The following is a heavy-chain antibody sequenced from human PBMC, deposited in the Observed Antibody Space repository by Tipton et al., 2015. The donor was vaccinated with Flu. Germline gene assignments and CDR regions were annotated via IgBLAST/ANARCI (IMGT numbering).Heavy chain of an antibody. Sequence: LRLSCAVNGGSLSGYYWSWIRQPPGKGLEWIGRIYAPGNINYNPSLKSRVTLSMDTSKNQFSLKMNFVTAADTALYNCARGGQFLSDRHFGPWGQGTLVTVSS. D-gene: IGHD3-10*01. CDR2: IYAPGNI. V-gene: IGHV4-59*10. CDR3: ARGGQFLSDRHFGP. CDR1: GGSLSGYY. J-gene: IGHJ5*02.